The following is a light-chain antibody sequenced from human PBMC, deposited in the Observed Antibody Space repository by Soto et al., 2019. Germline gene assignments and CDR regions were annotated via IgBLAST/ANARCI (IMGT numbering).Light chain of an antibody. CDR2: AVS. CDR1: QNIEYY. J-gene: IGKJ1*01. Sequence: IPMTQSPPSLSASVGDRVTMTCRASQNIEYYLNWYQQKPGKAPRLLIFAVSSVQSGVPSRFRGGGSGTDFSLTIDGLQEEDAATYYCQQSYSTPLIFGPGTKVAIK. V-gene: IGKV1-39*01. CDR3: QQSYSTPLI.